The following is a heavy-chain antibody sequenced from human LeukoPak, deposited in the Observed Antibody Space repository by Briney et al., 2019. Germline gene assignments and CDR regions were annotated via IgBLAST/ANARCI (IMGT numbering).Heavy chain of an antibody. V-gene: IGHV3-48*04. D-gene: IGHD2-15*01. J-gene: IGHJ5*02. CDR2: IITSGTI. Sequence: GGSLRLSCAASGFTFSSYSMNWVRQAPGKGLEWVSYIITSGTIYYADSVKGRFTISRDNAKNSLYLQMNSLRAEDTAVYYCARNPNVHCSGGSCPYNWFDPWGQGTLVTVSS. CDR1: GFTFSSYS. CDR3: ARNPNVHCSGGSCPYNWFDP.